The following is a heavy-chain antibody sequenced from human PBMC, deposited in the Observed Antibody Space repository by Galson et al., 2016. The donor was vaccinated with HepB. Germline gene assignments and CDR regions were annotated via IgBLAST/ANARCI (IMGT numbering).Heavy chain of an antibody. CDR2: ISYDGSNK. Sequence: SLRLSCAASGFTLSNYAMHWVRQAPGKGLEWVAIISYDGSNKYYADPVKGRFTISRDNSKNTLYLQMNSLRADDTAVFYCASDEGRSYSGMDFWGQGTLVTVSS. J-gene: IGHJ4*02. D-gene: IGHD1-26*01. CDR3: ASDEGRSYSGMDF. V-gene: IGHV3-30*04. CDR1: GFTLSNYA.